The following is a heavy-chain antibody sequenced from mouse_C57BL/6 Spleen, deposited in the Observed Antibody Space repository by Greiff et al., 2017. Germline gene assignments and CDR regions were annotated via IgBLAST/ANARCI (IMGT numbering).Heavy chain of an antibody. Sequence: QVQLQQPGAELVKPGASVKLSCKASGYTFTSYGMHWVKQRPGRGLEWIGRIDPNSGGTKYNEKFKSKATLTVDKPSSTAYMQLSSLTSEDSAVYYSTRSKITTVASYAMDYWGQGTSVTVSS. V-gene: IGHV1-72*01. CDR3: TRSKITTVASYAMDY. D-gene: IGHD1-1*01. CDR1: GYTFTSYG. CDR2: IDPNSGGT. J-gene: IGHJ4*01.